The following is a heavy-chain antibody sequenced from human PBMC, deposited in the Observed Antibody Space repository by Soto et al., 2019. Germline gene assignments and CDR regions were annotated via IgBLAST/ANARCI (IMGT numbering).Heavy chain of an antibody. D-gene: IGHD1-26*01. Sequence: ASGLTFSGSAMHWVRQASGKGLEWVGRIRSKANNYATAYAASVKGRFTISRDDSENTAYLQMNSLKTEDTAVYYCMPGGELPPYWGQGTPVTVSS. V-gene: IGHV3-73*01. CDR1: GLTFSGSA. CDR3: MPGGELPPY. J-gene: IGHJ4*02. CDR2: IRSKANNYAT.